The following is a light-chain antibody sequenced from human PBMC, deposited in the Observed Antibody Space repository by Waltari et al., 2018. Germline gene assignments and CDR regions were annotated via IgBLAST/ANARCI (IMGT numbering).Light chain of an antibody. CDR3: QQYYSTPYS. CDR1: QSVLYSSNNKNY. Sequence: DIVMNQSPDSMAVSLGERATINCESSQSVLYSSNNKNYLALYQQKPGQPPKLLIYWASTRESGVPDRFSGSGSGTDFTLTISSLQAEDVAVYYCQQYYSTPYSFGQGTKLEIK. V-gene: IGKV4-1*01. CDR2: WAS. J-gene: IGKJ2*03.